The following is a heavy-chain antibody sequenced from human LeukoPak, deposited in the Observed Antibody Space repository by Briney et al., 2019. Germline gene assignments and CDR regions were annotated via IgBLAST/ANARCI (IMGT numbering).Heavy chain of an antibody. D-gene: IGHD2-15*01. Sequence: PSETLSLTCTVSGGSISSSTYYWVWIRQPPGKGLEWIGSIYYGGSTYYNPSLNSRVTISVDTSKNQFSLKLTSVTAADTAVYYCARTALGGCSGGSCDSSSFDYWGQGTLVTVSS. CDR3: ARTALGGCSGGSCDSSSFDY. CDR1: GGSISSSTYY. V-gene: IGHV4-39*01. J-gene: IGHJ4*02. CDR2: IYYGGST.